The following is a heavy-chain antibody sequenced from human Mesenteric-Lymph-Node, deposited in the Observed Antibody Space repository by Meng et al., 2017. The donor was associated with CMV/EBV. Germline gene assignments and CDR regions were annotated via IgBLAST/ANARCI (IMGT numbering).Heavy chain of an antibody. J-gene: IGHJ6*02. CDR2: IYHSGST. V-gene: IGHV4-38-2*02. D-gene: IGHD2-2*01. Sequence: SETLSLTCTVSSYSISSGYYWGWIRQPPEKGLEWIGSIYHSGSTYYNPSLKSRVTISVDTSKNQFSLKLSSVTAADTAVYYCARDRGIVVVPAAGYYYYGMDVWGQGTTVTVSS. CDR3: ARDRGIVVVPAAGYYYYGMDV. CDR1: SYSISSGYY.